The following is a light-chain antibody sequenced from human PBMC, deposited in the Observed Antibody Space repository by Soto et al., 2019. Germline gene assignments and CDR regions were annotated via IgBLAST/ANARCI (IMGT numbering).Light chain of an antibody. CDR3: QQYTNWLT. CDR2: GAS. J-gene: IGKJ4*01. CDR1: QSVSSS. Sequence: EIVMTQSPGTLSLSQGERATLSCRASQSVSSSLAWYQQKPGQAPRLLIYGASTRATGIPARFSGSGSGTEFTLTISSLQSEDFAVYYCQQYTNWLTFGGGTKVEIK. V-gene: IGKV3-15*01.